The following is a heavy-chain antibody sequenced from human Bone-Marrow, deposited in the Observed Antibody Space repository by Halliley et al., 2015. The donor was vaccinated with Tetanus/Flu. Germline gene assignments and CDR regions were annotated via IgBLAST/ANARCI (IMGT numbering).Heavy chain of an antibody. CDR3: ARGTPQFYDYVWGSSFDY. J-gene: IGHJ4*02. D-gene: IGHD3-16*01. Sequence: TNSNPPLKSRGTISVDTSKNQFSLKLSSVTAADTAVYYCARGTPQFYDYVWGSSFDYWGQGTLVTVSS. V-gene: IGHV4-59*09. CDR2: T.